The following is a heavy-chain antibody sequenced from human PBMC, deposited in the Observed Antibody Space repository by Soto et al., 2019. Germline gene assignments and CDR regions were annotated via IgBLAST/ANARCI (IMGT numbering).Heavy chain of an antibody. J-gene: IGHJ6*03. V-gene: IGHV3-7*01. D-gene: IGHD3-10*01. CDR3: ARAGSNYCASESYLPYYIGV. CDR1: GFTFSSYW. Sequence: EVQVVESGGGLVQPGGSLRLSCEASGFTFSSYWMTWVRQAPGKGLEWVANIKQDGSEKYYVDSVKGRFTISRDNAKNSLCLQMNSLRSEDTAVYSCARAGSNYCASESYLPYYIGVWDKGTTVTVSS. CDR2: IKQDGSEK.